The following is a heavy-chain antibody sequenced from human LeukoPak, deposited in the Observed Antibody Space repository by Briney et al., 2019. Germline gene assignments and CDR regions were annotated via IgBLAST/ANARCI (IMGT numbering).Heavy chain of an antibody. CDR2: IKQDGSEK. CDR1: GFTFSNYW. D-gene: IGHD2-15*01. V-gene: IGHV3-7*01. J-gene: IGHJ4*02. CDR3: VRQRRYCSGDSCYQRTFDY. Sequence: PGGSLRLSCAASGFTFSNYWMSWVRQAPGKGLEWVANIKQDGSEKSYVGSVTGRSTISRDNAKNSLYMQMNSLRVEDTAVYYCVRQRRYCSGDSCYQRTFDYWGQGTLVTVSS.